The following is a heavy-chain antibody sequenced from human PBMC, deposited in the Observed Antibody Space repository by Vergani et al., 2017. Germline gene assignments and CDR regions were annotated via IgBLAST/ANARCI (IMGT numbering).Heavy chain of an antibody. D-gene: IGHD3-10*01. V-gene: IGHV1-18*01. CDR3: ARDSLRGRGYYYGMDV. CDR1: GYTFTSYG. Sequence: QVQLVQSGAEVKKPGASVKVSCKASGYTFTSYGLTWVRQAPGQGLEGMGWISAYIANTNYAQNLQGRVTMTTDTSTSTVHMELRSLRSDDTAVYYCARDSLRGRGYYYGMDVWGQGTTVTVSS. CDR2: ISAYIANT. J-gene: IGHJ6*02.